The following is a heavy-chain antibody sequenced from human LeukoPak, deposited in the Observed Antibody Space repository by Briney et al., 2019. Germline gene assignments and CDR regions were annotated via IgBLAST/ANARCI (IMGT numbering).Heavy chain of an antibody. CDR3: ANNVVAALYYFDY. D-gene: IGHD2-15*01. Sequence: GGSLRLSCAASGFTFSSHAMSWVRQAPGKGLEGASAISGSGGSTYYADSVKGRFTISRDNSKNTLYLQMNSLRAEDTAVYYCANNVVAALYYFDYWGQGTLVTVSS. V-gene: IGHV3-23*01. CDR2: ISGSGGST. CDR1: GFTFSSHA. J-gene: IGHJ4*02.